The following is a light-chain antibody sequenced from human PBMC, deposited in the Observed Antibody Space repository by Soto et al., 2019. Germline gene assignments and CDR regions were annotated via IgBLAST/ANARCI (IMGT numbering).Light chain of an antibody. J-gene: IGKJ3*01. CDR1: QSITSY. CDR2: DAV. CDR3: QKYISAPFT. V-gene: IGKV3-11*01. Sequence: EIVLTQSPAYLSLTPGERVTLSCRASQSITSYLAWYQKKPGQTPRLLIYDAVNRATGVPDRFSGGGSGTDFTLTISGLEAEDSAVYYCQKYISAPFTFGPGTKVDIK.